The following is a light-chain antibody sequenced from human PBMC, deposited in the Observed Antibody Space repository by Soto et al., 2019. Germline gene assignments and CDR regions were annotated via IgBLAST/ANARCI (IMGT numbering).Light chain of an antibody. J-gene: IGKJ3*01. CDR2: AAS. CDR1: QSISNY. V-gene: IGKV1-39*01. CDR3: QQSYSMPRFA. Sequence: DIQMTQSPSSLSASVGDRVTITCRASQSISNYLNWYQQKPGKAPKLLIYAASNLQSGVPSRFSGSGSGTDFTLTISSLQPEDFATCYCQQSYSMPRFAFGPGTKVDIK.